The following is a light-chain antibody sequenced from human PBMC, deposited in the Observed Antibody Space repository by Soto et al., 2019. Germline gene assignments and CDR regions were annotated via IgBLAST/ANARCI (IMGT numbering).Light chain of an antibody. Sequence: EIVMTQSPATLSVSPGERATLSCRASQSVSSNLAWYQQKPGQAPRLLIYGASTRATGIPARCSGSGSGTEFTLTISSLQSEDDAVDYCQQYNNWPPWTFGQGTKVEIK. CDR2: GAS. V-gene: IGKV3-15*01. J-gene: IGKJ1*01. CDR1: QSVSSN. CDR3: QQYNNWPPWT.